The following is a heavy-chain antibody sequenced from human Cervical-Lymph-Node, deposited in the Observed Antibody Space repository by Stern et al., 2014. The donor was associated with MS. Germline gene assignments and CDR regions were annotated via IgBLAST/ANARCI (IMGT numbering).Heavy chain of an antibody. CDR2: FDPQHGET. J-gene: IGHJ6*02. D-gene: IGHD2-21*02. V-gene: IGHV1-24*01. CDR3: ATHRGRVTYYYGMDV. CDR1: GDTLSEIS. Sequence: VQLVESGAEVKKPGASVKVSCKVSGDTLSEISMHWVRQAPGKGLEWMGGFDPQHGETLYAQNFQGRVTMAEDRSTDTAYMELSSLRSEDTAMYYCATHRGRVTYYYGMDVWGQGTTVTVSS.